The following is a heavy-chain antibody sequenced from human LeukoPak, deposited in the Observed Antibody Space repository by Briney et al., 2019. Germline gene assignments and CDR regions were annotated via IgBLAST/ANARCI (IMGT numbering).Heavy chain of an antibody. Sequence: GASVKVSCKASGYTFTSYYMHWVRQAPGQGLEWMGIINPSGGSTSYAQKFQGRVTMTRDMSTSTVYMELSSLRSEDTAVYYCAATTVTTRYYYYMDVWGKGTTVTVSS. J-gene: IGHJ6*03. V-gene: IGHV1-46*01. D-gene: IGHD4-17*01. CDR3: AATTVTTRYYYYMDV. CDR1: GYTFTSYY. CDR2: INPSGGST.